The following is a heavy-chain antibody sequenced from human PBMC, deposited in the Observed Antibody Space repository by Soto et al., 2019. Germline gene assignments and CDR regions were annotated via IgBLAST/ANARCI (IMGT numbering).Heavy chain of an antibody. CDR3: ARVFTFRETRGPLDY. V-gene: IGHV1-69*06. D-gene: IGHD3-10*01. CDR1: GGTFSSYA. CDR2: IIPIFGTA. Sequence: SVKVSCKDSGGTFSSYAISWVRPAPGQGLEWMGGIIPIFGTANYAQKFQGRVSLTADKSTSTAYMELSSLRSEETAVYYCARVFTFRETRGPLDYWGQGTLVTVSS. J-gene: IGHJ4*02.